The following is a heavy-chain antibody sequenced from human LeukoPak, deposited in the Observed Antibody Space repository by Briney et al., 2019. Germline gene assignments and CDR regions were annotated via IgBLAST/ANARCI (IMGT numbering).Heavy chain of an antibody. D-gene: IGHD6-13*01. CDR3: ARSNGIAAAGTLDY. CDR1: GYSFTDYW. CDR2: IYPGASET. Sequence: GESLKISCKASGYSFTDYWIGWVRQMPGKGLEWMSIIYPGASETKYSPSFQGQVTISADKSISTAYLQWSSLKASDTAMYYCARSNGIAAAGTLDYWGQGTLVTVSS. J-gene: IGHJ4*02. V-gene: IGHV5-51*01.